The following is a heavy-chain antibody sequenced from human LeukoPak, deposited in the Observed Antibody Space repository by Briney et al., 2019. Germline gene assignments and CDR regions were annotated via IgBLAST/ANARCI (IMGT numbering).Heavy chain of an antibody. J-gene: IGHJ5*02. Sequence: GGSLSLSCAASGFTFSNAWMSWVRQAPGKGLEWVGRIKSKTDGGTTDYAAPVKGRFTISRDDSKNTLYLQMNSLKTEDTAVYYCTTDQWFGELYWFDPWGQGTLVTVSS. D-gene: IGHD3-10*01. CDR3: TTDQWFGELYWFDP. CDR2: IKSKTDGGTT. CDR1: GFTFSNAW. V-gene: IGHV3-15*01.